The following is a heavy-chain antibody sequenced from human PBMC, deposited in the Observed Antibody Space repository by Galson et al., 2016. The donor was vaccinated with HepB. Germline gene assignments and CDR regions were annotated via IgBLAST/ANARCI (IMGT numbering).Heavy chain of an antibody. J-gene: IGHJ4*02. Sequence: SLRLSCAASGFTFSSYRMNWVRQAPGKGLEWVSSISSSSSYIYYADSVKGRFTISRDNAKNSLYLQMNSLRAEDTAVYYCAREGPNYYGSGSYWYYFDYWGQGTLVTVSS. D-gene: IGHD3-10*01. V-gene: IGHV3-21*01. CDR2: ISSSSSYI. CDR3: AREGPNYYGSGSYWYYFDY. CDR1: GFTFSSYR.